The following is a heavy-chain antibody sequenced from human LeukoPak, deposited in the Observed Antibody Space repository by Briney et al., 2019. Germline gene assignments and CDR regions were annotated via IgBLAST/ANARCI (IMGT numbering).Heavy chain of an antibody. Sequence: SETLSLTCTVSGGSIGSYYWSWIRQPPGKGLEWIGYIYYSGSTNYNPSLKSRVTISVDTSKNQFSLKLSSVTAADTAVYYCARLNGYSYGMRFDYWGQGTLVTVSS. D-gene: IGHD5-18*01. CDR3: ARLNGYSYGMRFDY. J-gene: IGHJ4*02. CDR2: IYYSGST. V-gene: IGHV4-59*08. CDR1: GGSIGSYY.